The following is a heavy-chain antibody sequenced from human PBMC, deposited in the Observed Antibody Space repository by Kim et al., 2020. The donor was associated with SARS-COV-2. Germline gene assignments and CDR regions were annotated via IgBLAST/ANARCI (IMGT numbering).Heavy chain of an antibody. D-gene: IGHD3-16*01. CDR3: AKDRPGGDAFDI. V-gene: IGHV3-23*01. Sequence: TYYAGTGKGRFTISRDNSKNTRYLQMNSLGADDTALYYCAKDRPGGDAFDIWGQGTTVTVSS. CDR2: T. J-gene: IGHJ3*02.